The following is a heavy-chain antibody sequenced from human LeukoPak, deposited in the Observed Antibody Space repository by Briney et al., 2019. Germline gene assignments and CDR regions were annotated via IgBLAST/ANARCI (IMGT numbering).Heavy chain of an antibody. CDR3: ARGSQSLGYCSGGSCRAKIFDY. Sequence: SETLSLTCAVYGGSFSGYYWSWIRQPPGKGLEWIGEISHSGSTNYSPSLKSRVTISVDTSKNQFSLKLSSVTAADTAVYYCARGSQSLGYCSGGSCRAKIFDYWGQGTLVTVSS. J-gene: IGHJ4*02. V-gene: IGHV4-34*01. CDR1: GGSFSGYY. CDR2: ISHSGST. D-gene: IGHD2-15*01.